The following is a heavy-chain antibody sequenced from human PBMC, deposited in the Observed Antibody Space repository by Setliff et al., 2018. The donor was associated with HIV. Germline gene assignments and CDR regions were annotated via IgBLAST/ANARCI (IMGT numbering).Heavy chain of an antibody. J-gene: IGHJ5*02. CDR3: AREGYRYGSSWFVP. CDR2: ISGSGDHI. CDR1: GYSVSTYP. D-gene: IGHD5-18*01. Sequence: GGSLRLSCSASGYSVSTYPMNWVRQSPGKGLEWVSSISGSGDHIYYLDSVKGRFTISRDSAMNSLFLQMNSRRAEDTAVYYCAREGYRYGSSWFVPWFPGALVTVSS. V-gene: IGHV3-21*04.